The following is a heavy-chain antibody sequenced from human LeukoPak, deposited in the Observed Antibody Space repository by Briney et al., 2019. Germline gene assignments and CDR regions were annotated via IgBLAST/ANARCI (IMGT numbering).Heavy chain of an antibody. Sequence: SETLSLTCTVSDDSITMYYWTWIRQPPGKGLEWIGNVDHAGSTKFNAYLSGRVSIPRDTSKNFFSLRLRSVTAADTPVYFCARGRVSSSTWYSTYYYFFYMDFWGKGTTVTVSS. V-gene: IGHV4-59*01. D-gene: IGHD4-11*01. CDR2: VDHAGST. CDR3: ARGRVSSSTWYSTYYYFFYMDF. CDR1: DDSITMYY. J-gene: IGHJ6*03.